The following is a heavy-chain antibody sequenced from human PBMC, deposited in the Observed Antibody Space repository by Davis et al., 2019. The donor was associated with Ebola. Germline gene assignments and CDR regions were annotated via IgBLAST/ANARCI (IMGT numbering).Heavy chain of an antibody. CDR2: IYYSGST. CDR1: GGPISSYY. J-gene: IGHJ6*03. CDR3: ASVPYYDFWSGYYPYYMDV. D-gene: IGHD3-3*01. V-gene: IGHV4-59*01. Sequence: MPSDTLSLTFTASGGPISSYYWSWIRQPPGKGLDWIGYIYYSGSTNYTPSLKSRVTISVDTSKNKFYLKLSSVTAADTDVYYCASVPYYDFWSGYYPYYMDVWGKGTTVTVSS.